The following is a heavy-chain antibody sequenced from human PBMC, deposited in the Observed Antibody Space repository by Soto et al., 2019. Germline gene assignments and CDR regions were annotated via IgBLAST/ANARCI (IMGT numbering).Heavy chain of an antibody. D-gene: IGHD3-10*01. CDR1: GFTFDDYA. V-gene: IGHV3-9*01. CDR3: AKDIGYGSGSPEGFDY. Sequence: EVQLVESGGGLVQPGRSLRLSCAASGFTFDDYAMHWVRQAPGKGLEWVSGISWNSGSIDYADSVRGRFTISRDNAKNSLYLQVNSRRAEDTAFYYCAKDIGYGSGSPEGFDYWGQGTLVTVSS. J-gene: IGHJ4*02. CDR2: ISWNSGSI.